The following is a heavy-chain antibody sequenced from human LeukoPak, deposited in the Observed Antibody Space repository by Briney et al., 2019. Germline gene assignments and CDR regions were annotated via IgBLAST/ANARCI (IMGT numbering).Heavy chain of an antibody. CDR3: AREPFWSGYYSNLHFDY. Sequence: QAGGSLRLSCAASGFTFSSYWMSWVRQAPGKGLEWVANIKQDGSEKYYVDSVKGRFTISRDNAKNSLYLQMNSLRAEDTAVYYCAREPFWSGYYSNLHFDYWGQGTLVTVSS. CDR1: GFTFSSYW. V-gene: IGHV3-7*01. J-gene: IGHJ4*02. CDR2: IKQDGSEK. D-gene: IGHD3-3*01.